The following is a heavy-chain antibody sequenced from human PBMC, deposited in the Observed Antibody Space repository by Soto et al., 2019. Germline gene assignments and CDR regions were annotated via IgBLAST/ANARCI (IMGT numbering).Heavy chain of an antibody. J-gene: IGHJ3*02. CDR1: GYTFTSYG. D-gene: IGHD6-19*01. V-gene: IGHV1-18*01. Sequence: ASVKVSCKASGYTFTSYGISWVRQAPGQGLEWMGWISAYNGSTNYAQKLQGRVTMTTDTSTSTAYMELRSLRSDDTAVYYCARDPIDSSGWHDAFDIWGQGTMVTVSS. CDR3: ARDPIDSSGWHDAFDI. CDR2: ISAYNGST.